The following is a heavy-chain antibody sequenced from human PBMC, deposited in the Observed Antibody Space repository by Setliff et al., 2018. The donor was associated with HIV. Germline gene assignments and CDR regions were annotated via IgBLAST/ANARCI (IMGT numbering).Heavy chain of an antibody. CDR3: ARVGIKGGSDFWSGYRRPYYMDV. D-gene: IGHD3-3*01. CDR1: GFTFSNYW. J-gene: IGHJ6*03. Sequence: PGGSLRLSCTASGFTFSNYWMSWVRQAPGKGLEWVANIKQDGSEKHYVDSVKDRFTISRDNAKNSLYLQMNSLRVEDTAVHYCARVGIKGGSDFWSGYRRPYYMDVWGKGTTVTVSS. V-gene: IGHV3-7*01. CDR2: IKQDGSEK.